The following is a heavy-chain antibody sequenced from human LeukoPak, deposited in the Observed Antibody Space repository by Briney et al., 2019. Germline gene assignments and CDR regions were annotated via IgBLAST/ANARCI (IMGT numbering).Heavy chain of an antibody. CDR2: IIPIFGTA. CDR3: ARGPRSHYYYYYMDV. J-gene: IGHJ6*03. V-gene: IGHV1-69*05. Sequence: SVKVSCKATGGTFSSYAISWVRQAPGQGLEWMGRIIPIFGTANYAQKFQGRVTITTDESTSTAYMELSSLRSEDTAVYYCARGPRSHYYYYYMDVWGKGTTVTVSS. CDR1: GGTFSSYA.